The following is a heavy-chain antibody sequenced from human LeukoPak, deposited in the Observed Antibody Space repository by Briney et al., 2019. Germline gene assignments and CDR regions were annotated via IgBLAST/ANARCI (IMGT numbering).Heavy chain of an antibody. D-gene: IGHD6-25*01. CDR3: AKSGSGWRGSSYYFDY. V-gene: IGHV3-23*01. CDR1: GFIFSTFA. Sequence: GGSLRLSCAASGFIFSTFAMGWVRQAPGKGLEWASTISGSGATTYYAASVKGRFTISRDKSKNTLYLQMNSLRAEDTAVYYCAKSGSGWRGSSYYFDYWGQGTLVTVSS. CDR2: ISGSGATT. J-gene: IGHJ4*02.